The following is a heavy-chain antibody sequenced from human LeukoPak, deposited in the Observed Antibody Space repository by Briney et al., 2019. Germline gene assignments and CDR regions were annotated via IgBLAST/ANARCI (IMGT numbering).Heavy chain of an antibody. CDR3: ARDKSISDTSGSKFDC. J-gene: IGHJ4*02. Sequence: GGSLRLSCAASGFTFSAYWMSWVRQAPGKELEWVAQIKEDGSERYYVDSVKGRFTISRDNAKNSLFLQMDSLGAEDTALYYCARDKSISDTSGSKFDCWGQGTLVTVSS. CDR1: GFTFSAYW. D-gene: IGHD3-22*01. CDR2: IKEDGSER. V-gene: IGHV3-7*03.